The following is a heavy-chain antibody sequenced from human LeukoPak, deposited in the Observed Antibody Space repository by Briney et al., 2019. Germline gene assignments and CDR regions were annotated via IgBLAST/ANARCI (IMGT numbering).Heavy chain of an antibody. CDR2: ITGAGHT. J-gene: IGHJ4*02. V-gene: IGHV3-23*01. D-gene: IGHD6-6*01. CDR3: ARGGAARPDF. Sequence: GGTLRLSCAASGFTFSFYGMNWVRQAPGKGLEWVSGITGAGHTYYADSVQGRFTIYRDNSKNSLYLQMNSLRVEDTAVYYCARGGAARPDFWGQGTLVTVSS. CDR1: GFTFSFYG.